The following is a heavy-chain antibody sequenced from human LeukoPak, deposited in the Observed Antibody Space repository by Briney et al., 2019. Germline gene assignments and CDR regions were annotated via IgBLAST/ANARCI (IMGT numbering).Heavy chain of an antibody. J-gene: IGHJ3*02. CDR3: AGSLVGATISPAFDI. CDR1: GYTFTSYD. D-gene: IGHD1-26*01. V-gene: IGHV1-8*01. CDR2: MNPNSGNT. Sequence: GASVKVSCKASGYTFTSYDINWARQATGQGLEWMGWMNPNSGNTGYAQKFQGRVTMTRNTSISTAYMELSSLRSEDTAVYYCAGSLVGATISPAFDIWGQGTMVTVSS.